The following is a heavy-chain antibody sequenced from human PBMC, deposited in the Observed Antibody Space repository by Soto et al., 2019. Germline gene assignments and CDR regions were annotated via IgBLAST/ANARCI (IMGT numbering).Heavy chain of an antibody. J-gene: IGHJ4*02. V-gene: IGHV4-31*03. D-gene: IGHD6-19*01. CDR1: GGSISRGGYY. CDR3: AKSRLEQYFFDY. Sequence: QVQLQESGPGLVKPSQTLSLTCTVSGGSISRGGYYWSWIRQHPGKGLEWIGYIYYSGSTYYNPSLMSRVTISVDTSKNQFSVKLSSVTAADTAVYFCAKSRLEQYFFDYWGQGTLVTVSS. CDR2: IYYSGST.